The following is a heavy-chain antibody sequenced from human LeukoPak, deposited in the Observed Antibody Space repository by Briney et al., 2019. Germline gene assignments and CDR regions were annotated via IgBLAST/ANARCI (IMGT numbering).Heavy chain of an antibody. J-gene: IGHJ6*03. D-gene: IGHD3-3*01. CDR1: GGSISSSYY. CDR3: AVDFWSGYGIRPNYYYMDV. CDR2: IYYSGST. V-gene: IGHV4-39*01. Sequence: SETLSLTCPVSGGSISSSYYWGWIRQPPGKGLEWIGSIYYSGSTYYNPSLKSRVTVSVDTSKNQFSLRLSSVTAADTAVYYCAVDFWSGYGIRPNYYYMDVWGKGTTVTVSS.